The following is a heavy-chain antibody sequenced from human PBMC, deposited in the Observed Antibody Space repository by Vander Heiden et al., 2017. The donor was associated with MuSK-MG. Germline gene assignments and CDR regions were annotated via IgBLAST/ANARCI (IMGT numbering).Heavy chain of an antibody. V-gene: IGHV4-59*01. CDR3: ARVASCGSDCFWWFDP. D-gene: IGHD2-21*02. CDR2: IYNSGKT. Sequence: QVQLQESGPGLVKPSETLSLTRAVSGDSIANYYWSWIRQPPGKALEWIGYIYNSGKTGYNPSLRSRVTISADTSKNQFSLRLTSVTAADTAMYYCARVASCGSDCFWWFDPWGQVTLVTVSS. CDR1: GDSIANYY. J-gene: IGHJ5*02.